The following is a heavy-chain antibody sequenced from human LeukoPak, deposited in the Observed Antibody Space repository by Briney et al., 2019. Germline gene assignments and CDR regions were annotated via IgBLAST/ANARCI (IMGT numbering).Heavy chain of an antibody. CDR2: INSDGSST. Sequence: GGSLRLSCAASGFTFSSYWMHWVRQAPGKGLVWVSRINSDGSSTSYADSVKVRFTISRDNAKNTLYLQMNSLRAEDTAVYYCAREGDYGDYGGAFDIWGQGTMVTVSS. V-gene: IGHV3-74*01. J-gene: IGHJ3*02. CDR1: GFTFSSYW. CDR3: AREGDYGDYGGAFDI. D-gene: IGHD4-17*01.